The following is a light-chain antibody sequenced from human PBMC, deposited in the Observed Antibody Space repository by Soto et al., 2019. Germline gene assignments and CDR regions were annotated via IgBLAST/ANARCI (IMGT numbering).Light chain of an antibody. CDR1: QTISNF. CDR2: AAS. V-gene: IGKV1-39*01. CDR3: QQSFSTPRT. J-gene: IGKJ1*01. Sequence: IQMTQSPSSLSAYVGDRVTITCRASQTISNFLNWYQQKPGKAPNLLIYAASGLQSGVPSRFSASGSGTDFTLNITSLQPEDFATYFCQQSFSTPRTFGQGTKVDIK.